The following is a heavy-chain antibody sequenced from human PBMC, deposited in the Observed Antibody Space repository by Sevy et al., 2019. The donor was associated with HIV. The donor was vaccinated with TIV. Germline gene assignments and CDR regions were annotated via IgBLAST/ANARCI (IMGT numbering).Heavy chain of an antibody. J-gene: IGHJ6*02. Sequence: ASVKVSCKASGYSFTGYFMHWVRQAPGQGPEYMGWINPDSGGTNYAQKFQGRVTMTRETSISTAYMELSRLRSDDTAVYYCASCLGEYYYYGMDVWGQGTTVTVSS. CDR2: INPDSGGT. V-gene: IGHV1-2*02. CDR1: GYSFTGYF. D-gene: IGHD3-16*01. CDR3: ASCLGEYYYYGMDV.